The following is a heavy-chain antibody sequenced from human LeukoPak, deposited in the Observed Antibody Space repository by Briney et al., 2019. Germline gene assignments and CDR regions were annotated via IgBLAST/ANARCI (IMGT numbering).Heavy chain of an antibody. CDR3: ARNRGYDRTDAFDI. D-gene: IGHD5-12*01. V-gene: IGHV3-30-3*01. Sequence: PGRSLRLSCAASGFTFSSYAMHWVRQAPGKGLEWVAVISYDGSNKYYADSVKGRFTISRDNSKNTLYLQMNSLRAEDTAVYYCARNRGYDRTDAFDIWGQGTMVTVSS. CDR2: ISYDGSNK. J-gene: IGHJ3*02. CDR1: GFTFSSYA.